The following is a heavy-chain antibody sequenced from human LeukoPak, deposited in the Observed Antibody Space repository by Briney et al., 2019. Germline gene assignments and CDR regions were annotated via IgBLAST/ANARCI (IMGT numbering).Heavy chain of an antibody. V-gene: IGHV4-39*07. D-gene: IGHD5-24*01. J-gene: IGHJ4*02. CDR3: ARVKGMVWLQLQDYFDY. CDR1: GGSISSSSYY. CDR2: IYYSGST. Sequence: PSETLSLTCTVSGGSISSSSYYWGWIRQPPGKGLEWIGSIYYSGSTYYNPSLKSRVTISVDTSKNQFSLKLSSVTAADTAVYYCARVKGMVWLQLQDYFDYWGQGTLVTVSS.